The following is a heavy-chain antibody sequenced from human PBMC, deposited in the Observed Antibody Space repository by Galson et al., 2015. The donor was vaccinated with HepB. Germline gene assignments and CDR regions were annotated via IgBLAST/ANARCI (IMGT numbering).Heavy chain of an antibody. J-gene: IGHJ4*02. Sequence: SETLSLTCTVSGGSISSSSYFWGWFRQPPGKGLESIGSIYFSGSTYYNPSLKNRVTISVDTSKTQFSLKLTSVTAADTAVYYCARQGGRGVVPDYWGQGTLVTVSS. CDR1: GGSISSSSYF. D-gene: IGHD2-21*01. CDR3: ARQGGRGVVPDY. CDR2: IYFSGST. V-gene: IGHV4-39*01.